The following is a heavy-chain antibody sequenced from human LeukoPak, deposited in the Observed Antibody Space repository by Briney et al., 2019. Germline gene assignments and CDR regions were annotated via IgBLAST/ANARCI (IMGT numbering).Heavy chain of an antibody. V-gene: IGHV3-43D*03. J-gene: IGHJ5*02. D-gene: IGHD3-10*01. Sequence: QPGGSLRLSCAASGFTFHDYAMHWVRQAPGKGLEWVSLISWDGGSTYYADSVKGRFTISRDNAKNSLYLQMNSLRAEDTAVYYCASDMVRGVMWERWFDPWGQGTLVTVSS. CDR2: ISWDGGST. CDR1: GFTFHDYA. CDR3: ASDMVRGVMWERWFDP.